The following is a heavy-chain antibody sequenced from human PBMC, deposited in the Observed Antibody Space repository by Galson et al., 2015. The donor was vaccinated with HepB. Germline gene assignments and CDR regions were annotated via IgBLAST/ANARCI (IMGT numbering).Heavy chain of an antibody. J-gene: IGHJ4*02. CDR2: IIPILGLA. V-gene: IGHV1-69*10. Sequence: SVKVSCKASGGTFSSYTISWVRQAPGQGLEWMGWIIPILGLANYAQKFQGRVTITADTTTSTAYMELSSLRSGDTAVYYCARDVGSGSYSSFDYWGQGTLVTVSS. D-gene: IGHD3-10*01. CDR3: ARDVGSGSYSSFDY. CDR1: GGTFSSYT.